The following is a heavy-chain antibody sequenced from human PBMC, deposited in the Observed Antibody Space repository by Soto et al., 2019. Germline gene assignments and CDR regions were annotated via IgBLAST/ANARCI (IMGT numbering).Heavy chain of an antibody. V-gene: IGHV3-11*01. CDR2: ISAGGTMV. CDR3: ARDIISSGGYRGFDC. Sequence: PGGSLRLSCAASGFIFSDYYMSWIRQAPGKGLEWVSYISAGGTMVYYADSVKGRFTISRDNVKNSLFLQMNSLRAEDTAVYYCARDIISSGGYRGFDCWGQGTLVTVSS. CDR1: GFIFSDYY. D-gene: IGHD6-19*01. J-gene: IGHJ4*02.